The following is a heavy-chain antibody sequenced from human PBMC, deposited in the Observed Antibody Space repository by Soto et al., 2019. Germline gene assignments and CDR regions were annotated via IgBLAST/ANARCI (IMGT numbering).Heavy chain of an antibody. Sequence: PGGSLRISCAASGFTFDDYTMHWVRQAPGKGLEWVSLISWDGGSTYYADSVKGRFTISRDNSKNSPYLQMNSLRTEDTALYYCAKDMGGYSYGFRNNYYYYGMDVWGQGTTSTVSS. J-gene: IGHJ6*02. CDR1: GFTFDDYT. CDR2: ISWDGGST. V-gene: IGHV3-43*01. D-gene: IGHD5-18*01. CDR3: AKDMGGYSYGFRNNYYYYGMDV.